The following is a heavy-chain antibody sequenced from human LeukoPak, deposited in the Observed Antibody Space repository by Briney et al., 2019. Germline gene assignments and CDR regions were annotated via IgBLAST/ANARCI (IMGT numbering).Heavy chain of an antibody. Sequence: SETLSLTCAVYGGSFSGYYWSWIRQPPGKGLEWIGAINHSGSTNYNPSLKSRVTISVDTSKNQFSLKLSSVTAADTAVYYCARGALSSPYYDFWSGYPRQYNWFDPWGQGTLVTVSS. CDR3: ARGALSSPYYDFWSGYPRQYNWFDP. CDR2: INHSGST. CDR1: GGSFSGYY. D-gene: IGHD3-3*01. V-gene: IGHV4-34*01. J-gene: IGHJ5*02.